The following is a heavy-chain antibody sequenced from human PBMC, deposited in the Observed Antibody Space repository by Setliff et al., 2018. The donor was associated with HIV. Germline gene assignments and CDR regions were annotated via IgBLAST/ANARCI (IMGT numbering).Heavy chain of an antibody. CDR1: GFTFDDYA. Sequence: PGGSLRLSCEASGFTFDDYAMHWGRQAPGKGLEWVAGINWNSVSRAYADSVQGRFTISRDNAKNLVYLEMNSLRPEDTALYFCAKDYGDGHNWGAFDIWGQGIIVTVSS. D-gene: IGHD1-1*01. J-gene: IGHJ3*02. V-gene: IGHV3-9*01. CDR3: AKDYGDGHNWGAFDI. CDR2: INWNSVSR.